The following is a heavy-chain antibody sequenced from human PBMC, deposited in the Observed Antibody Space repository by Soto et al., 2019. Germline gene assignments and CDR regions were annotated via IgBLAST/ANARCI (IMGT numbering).Heavy chain of an antibody. J-gene: IGHJ3*02. Sequence: SETLSLTCTVSGGSISSSSYYWGWIRQPPGKGLEWIGSIYYSGSTYYNPSLKSRVTISVDTSKNQFSLMLSSVTAADTAVYYCARSKNYYDSSGYYGDAFDIWGQGTMVIVSS. CDR1: GGSISSSSYY. V-gene: IGHV4-39*01. CDR2: IYYSGST. D-gene: IGHD3-22*01. CDR3: ARSKNYYDSSGYYGDAFDI.